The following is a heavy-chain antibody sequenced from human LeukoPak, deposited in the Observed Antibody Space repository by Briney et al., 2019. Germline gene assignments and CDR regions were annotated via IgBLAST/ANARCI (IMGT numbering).Heavy chain of an antibody. CDR3: AREMEIAGTSDY. V-gene: IGHV1-18*01. CDR1: GYTFTSYG. D-gene: IGHD2-8*01. CDR2: ISAYNANT. J-gene: IGHJ4*02. Sequence: ASVKVSCKASGYTFTSYGISWVRQAPGQGLEWMGWISAYNANTNHAQKLQGRVTMTTDTSTSTAYMELRTLRSDDTAVYYCAREMEIAGTSDYWGQGTLVTVSS.